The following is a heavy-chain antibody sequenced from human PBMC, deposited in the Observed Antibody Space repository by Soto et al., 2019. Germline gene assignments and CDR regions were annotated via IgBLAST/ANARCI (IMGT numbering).Heavy chain of an antibody. CDR1: GGTFSSYA. CDR2: IIPIFGTA. J-gene: IGHJ3*02. D-gene: IGHD6-19*01. V-gene: IGHV1-69*06. Sequence: SVKVSCKASGGTFSSYAISWVRQAPGQGLEWMGGIIPIFGTANYAQKFQGRVTITADKSTSTAYMELSSLRSEDTAVYYCARVPRPGYSSGWYLMGAFDIWGQGTMVTVSS. CDR3: ARVPRPGYSSGWYLMGAFDI.